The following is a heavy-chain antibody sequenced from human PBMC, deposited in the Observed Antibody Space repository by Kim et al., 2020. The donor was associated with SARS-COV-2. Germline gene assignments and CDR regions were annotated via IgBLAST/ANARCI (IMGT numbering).Heavy chain of an antibody. CDR1: GATISSSSC. V-gene: IGHV4-4*02. CDR3: ARGVSSAWTLRAWFDP. J-gene: IGHJ5*02. D-gene: IGHD3-22*01. CDR2: VDHSGTT. Sequence: SETLSLTCAVSGATISSSSCWSGVRQPPGKGLEWTGEVDHSGTTSYNVSLKSRVTISVDNSKNQFSLRLNSVSAADTAVYYCARGVSSAWTLRAWFDPWGQGTLVTVSP.